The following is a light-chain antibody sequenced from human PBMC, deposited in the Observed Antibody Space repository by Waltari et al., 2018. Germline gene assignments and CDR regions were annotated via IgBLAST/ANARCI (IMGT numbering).Light chain of an antibody. V-gene: IGLV1-44*01. CDR2: NGE. J-gene: IGLJ3*02. CDR1: NSNVGGSY. Sequence: QSVLTQPPSASGTPGQRVTISCSGSNSNVGGSYLTWDQQLPGTAPKLLIYNGERAPSGVPDLFSGSKSATSASLAISDLQSEDEADYYCAAWDDSLQGWVFGGGTKVTVL. CDR3: AAWDDSLQGWV.